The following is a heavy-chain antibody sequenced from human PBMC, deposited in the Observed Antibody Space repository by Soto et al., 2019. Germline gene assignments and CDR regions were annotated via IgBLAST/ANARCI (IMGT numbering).Heavy chain of an antibody. Sequence: EVRLVEAGGGLVQPGGSLRLSCAASGVTVGNNYMSWVRQAPGKGLEWVSVAYSGGDTRYADSVKGRFTMSRDSTKNTVYLQMDSLRGKDRAVYFCARNLPVTALGYWGQGSLVTVSS. CDR2: AYSGGDT. J-gene: IGHJ4*02. CDR1: GVTVGNNY. CDR3: ARNLPVTALGY. V-gene: IGHV3-66*01. D-gene: IGHD4-17*01.